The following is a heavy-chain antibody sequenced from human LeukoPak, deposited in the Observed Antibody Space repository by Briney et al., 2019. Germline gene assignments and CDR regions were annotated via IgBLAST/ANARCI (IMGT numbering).Heavy chain of an antibody. CDR2: MNPNSGNT. CDR3: ARGGACSGGSCYHSDDY. Sequence: ASVKVSCKASGYTFTSYDINWVRQATGQGLEWVGWMNPNSGNTGYAQKFQGRVTMTRNTSISTAYMELSSLRSEDTAVYYCARGGACSGGSCYHSDDYWGQGTLVTVSS. D-gene: IGHD2-15*01. J-gene: IGHJ4*02. V-gene: IGHV1-8*01. CDR1: GYTFTSYD.